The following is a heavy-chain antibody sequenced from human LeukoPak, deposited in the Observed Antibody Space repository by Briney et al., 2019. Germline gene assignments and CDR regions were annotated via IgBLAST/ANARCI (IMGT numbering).Heavy chain of an antibody. D-gene: IGHD3-22*01. CDR2: IIPIFGTA. Sequence: SVKASCKASGGTFSSYAISWVRQAPGQGLEWMGGIIPIFGTANYAQKFQGRVTITTDESTSTAYMELSSLRSEDTAVYYCARDQNPDYDSRGYFDYWGQGTLVTVSS. CDR3: ARDQNPDYDSRGYFDY. V-gene: IGHV1-69*05. J-gene: IGHJ4*02. CDR1: GGTFSSYA.